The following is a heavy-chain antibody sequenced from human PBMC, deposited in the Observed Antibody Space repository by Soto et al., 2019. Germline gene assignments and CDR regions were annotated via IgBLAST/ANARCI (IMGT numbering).Heavy chain of an antibody. CDR2: IYPSDSQT. V-gene: IGHV5-51*01. CDR3: ARHGFYGDYSSNYFDP. Sequence: GESLKISWNGSVYSFSNWWIAWVRQMPGKGLEYMGIIYPSDSQTRYSPSFQGQVTISADKSISTAYLQWSSLKASDTAIYYCARHGFYGDYSSNYFDPWGQGTLVTVSS. CDR1: VYSFSNWW. D-gene: IGHD4-17*01. J-gene: IGHJ5*02.